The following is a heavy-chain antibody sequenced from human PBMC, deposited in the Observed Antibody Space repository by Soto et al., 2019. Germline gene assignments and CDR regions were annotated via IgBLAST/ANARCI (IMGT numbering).Heavy chain of an antibody. D-gene: IGHD3-22*01. CDR2: IHHSGST. V-gene: IGHV4-4*02. CDR1: AGSISSSNW. J-gene: IGHJ6*02. Sequence: QVQLQESGPGLVKPSGTLSLTCAVSAGSISSSNWWTWVRQSPGKGLEWIGEIHHSGSTNYNPSLKSRVTMSIDKSKNQCSLKLTSVTAADTADYYCARTSYYVSSGYYNMDVWVQGTTVSVSS. CDR3: ARTSYYVSSGYYNMDV.